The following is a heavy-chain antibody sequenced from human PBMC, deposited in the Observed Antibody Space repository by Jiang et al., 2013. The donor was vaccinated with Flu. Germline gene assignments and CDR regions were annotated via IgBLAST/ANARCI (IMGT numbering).Heavy chain of an antibody. V-gene: IGHV1-69*06. Sequence: SGAEVKKPGSSVKVSCKASGGTFSSYAISWVRQAPGQGLEWMGGIIPIFGTANYAQKFQGRVTITADKSTSTAYMELSSLRSEDTAVYYCARANYYYDSSGYYYVTGWFDPRGREPWSPSPQ. CDR1: GGTFSSYA. CDR3: ARANYYYDSSGYYYVTGWFDP. D-gene: IGHD3-22*01. J-gene: IGHJ5*02. CDR2: IIPIFGTA.